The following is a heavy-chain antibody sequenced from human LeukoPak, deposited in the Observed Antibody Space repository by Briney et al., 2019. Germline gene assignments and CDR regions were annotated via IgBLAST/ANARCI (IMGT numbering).Heavy chain of an antibody. J-gene: IGHJ5*02. Sequence: ESGPTLVKPTQTLTLTCTFSGFSLNTNKMCVSWIRQPPGKALEWLARIDWDDDKYYSTSLKTRLTISKDTSKNQVVLTMTNMDPVDTATYYCARVVAGPNWFDPWGQGTLVTVSS. CDR3: ARVVAGPNWFDP. CDR2: IDWDDDK. V-gene: IGHV2-70*11. CDR1: GFSLNTNKMC. D-gene: IGHD2-15*01.